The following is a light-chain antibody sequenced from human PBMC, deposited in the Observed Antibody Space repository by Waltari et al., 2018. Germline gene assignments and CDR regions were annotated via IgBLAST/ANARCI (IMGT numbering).Light chain of an antibody. V-gene: IGKV1-33*01. CDR2: DAS. Sequence: GDRVTCTSQGTKDITTSLSWFQQKPGTAPQLPTDDASSWQAGVPSRFSGTGSGTAFSCPITSLQPEDSATDYCQRYQSPPYTFGRGTKLQSK. J-gene: IGKJ2*01. CDR3: QRYQSPPYT. CDR1: KDITTS.